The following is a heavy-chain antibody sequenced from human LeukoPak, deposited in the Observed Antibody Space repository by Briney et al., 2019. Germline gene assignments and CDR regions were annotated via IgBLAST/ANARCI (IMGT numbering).Heavy chain of an antibody. D-gene: IGHD4-17*01. CDR1: GFTFSSYA. CDR2: ISGSGGST. J-gene: IGHJ4*02. V-gene: IGHV3-23*01. Sequence: GGSLRLSCAASGFTFSSYAMSWVRQAPGKGLEWVSAISGSGGSTYYADSVKGRFTISRDNSKNTLYLQMNSLRAEDTAVYYCAKDGHYGDYVPYYFDYWGQGTLVTVSS. CDR3: AKDGHYGDYVPYYFDY.